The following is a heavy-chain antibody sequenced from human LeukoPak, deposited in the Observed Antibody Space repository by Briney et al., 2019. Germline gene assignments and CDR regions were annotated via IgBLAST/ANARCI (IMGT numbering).Heavy chain of an antibody. CDR2: INHSGST. D-gene: IGHD2-2*01. Sequence: SETLSLTCAVYGGSLSGYYCGWIRQPPGKGLEWIGEINHSGSTNYNPSLKSRVTISVDTSKNQFSLKLSSVTAAYTAVYYCERGGWGYCSSTSCGQAFDYWGQGTLVTVSS. J-gene: IGHJ4*02. CDR3: ERGGWGYCSSTSCGQAFDY. V-gene: IGHV4-34*01. CDR1: GGSLSGYY.